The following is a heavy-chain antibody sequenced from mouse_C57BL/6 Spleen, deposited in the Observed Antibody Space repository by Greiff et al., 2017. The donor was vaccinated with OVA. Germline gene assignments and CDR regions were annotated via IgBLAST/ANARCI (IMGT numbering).Heavy chain of an antibody. V-gene: IGHV2-2*01. CDR2: IWSGGST. CDR3: ARNRGYDYDENYYAMDY. D-gene: IGHD2-4*01. J-gene: IGHJ4*01. Sequence: VQGVESGPGLVQPSQSLSITCTVSGFSLTSYGVHWVRQSPGKGLEWLGVIWSGGSTDYNAAFISRLSISKDNSKSQVFFKMNSLQADDTAIYYCARNRGYDYDENYYAMDYWGQGTSVTVSS. CDR1: GFSLTSYG.